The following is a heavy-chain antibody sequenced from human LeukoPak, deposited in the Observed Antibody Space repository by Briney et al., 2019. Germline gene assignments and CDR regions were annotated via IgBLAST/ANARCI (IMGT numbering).Heavy chain of an antibody. CDR2: IIPILGIA. V-gene: IGHV1-69*04. CDR1: GGTFSSYA. D-gene: IGHD1-26*01. CDR3: ARGIVGATTGYYYYGMDV. J-gene: IGHJ6*02. Sequence: EASVKVSCKASGGTFSSYAISWVRHAPGQGLEWMGRIIPILGIANYAQKFQGRVTITADKSTSTAYMELSSLRSEDTAVYYCARGIVGATTGYYYYGMDVWGQGTTVTVPS.